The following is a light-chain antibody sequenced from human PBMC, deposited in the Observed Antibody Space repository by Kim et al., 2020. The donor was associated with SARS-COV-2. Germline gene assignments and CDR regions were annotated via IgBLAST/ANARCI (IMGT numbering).Light chain of an antibody. Sequence: AMQMTQSPSSLSASVGDRVTITCRASQDIRNEFWWYLQKPGKAPELLIYGASTLQRGVPARFSGSGFGTDLTLTTSSLQPEDFATYYCLQDYNYPLTFGQGTRLEIK. CDR3: LQDYNYPLT. CDR2: GAS. J-gene: IGKJ5*01. V-gene: IGKV1-6*01. CDR1: QDIRNE.